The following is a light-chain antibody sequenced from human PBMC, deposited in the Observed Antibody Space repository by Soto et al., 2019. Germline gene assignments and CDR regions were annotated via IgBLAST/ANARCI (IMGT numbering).Light chain of an antibody. V-gene: IGLV2-14*01. CDR2: DVT. Sequence: QSALTQPASVSGSPGQSIIISCTGTSSDFGGSYYGSWYQQRPGKAPKIIIYDVTNRPSGVSNRFSGSKSGNTASLTVSGLQAEDEADYYGSSSSISSTPVVFGVGTKLTVL. CDR3: SSSSISSTPVV. J-gene: IGLJ2*01. CDR1: SSDFGGSYY.